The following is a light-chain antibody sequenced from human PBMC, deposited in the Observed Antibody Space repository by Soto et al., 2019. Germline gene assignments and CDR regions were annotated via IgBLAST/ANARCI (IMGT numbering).Light chain of an antibody. V-gene: IGLV2-14*01. CDR3: SSYSRTSVYV. CDR1: SSDVGGYNY. J-gene: IGLJ1*01. Sequence: QSVLTQPASVSVSPGQSITISCTGTSSDVGGYNYVSWYQRHPGKAPKLMIFEVSSRPSGVSNRFSGSKSGNTASLTISGLQAEEEADYFCSSYSRTSVYVFGRGTNVTVL. CDR2: EVS.